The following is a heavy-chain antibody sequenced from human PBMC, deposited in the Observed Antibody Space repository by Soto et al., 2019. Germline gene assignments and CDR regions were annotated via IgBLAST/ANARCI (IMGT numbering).Heavy chain of an antibody. D-gene: IGHD1-20*01. V-gene: IGHV1-69*12. Sequence: QVQLVQSGAEVKKPGSSVKVSCKASGGTFSSYAISWVRHAPGQGLEWMGGIIPIFGTANYAQKFQGRVTINADESTSTAYMELSSLGSADTAVYYCARSITGTVSYYYGMDVWGQGTTVTVSS. J-gene: IGHJ6*02. CDR3: ARSITGTVSYYYGMDV. CDR1: GGTFSSYA. CDR2: IIPIFGTA.